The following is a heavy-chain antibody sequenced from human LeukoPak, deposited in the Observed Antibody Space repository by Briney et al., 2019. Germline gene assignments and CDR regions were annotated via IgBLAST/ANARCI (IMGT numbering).Heavy chain of an antibody. Sequence: GGSLRLSCAASGFTFSSYGMHWVRQAPGKGLEWVAVIWYDGSNKYYADSVKGRFTIPRDNSKNTLYLQMNSLRAEDTAVYYCARELYSGYDPYYYYGMDVWGQGTRVTVSS. CDR1: GFTFSSYG. J-gene: IGHJ6*02. CDR3: ARELYSGYDPYYYYGMDV. CDR2: IWYDGSNK. D-gene: IGHD5-12*01. V-gene: IGHV3-33*01.